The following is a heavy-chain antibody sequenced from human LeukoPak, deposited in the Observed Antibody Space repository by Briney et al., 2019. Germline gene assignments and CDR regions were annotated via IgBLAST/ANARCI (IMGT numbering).Heavy chain of an antibody. CDR1: GFTVSSNY. CDR3: AREPYYDYVWGSYRDY. D-gene: IGHD3-16*02. Sequence: GGSPRLSCAASGFTVSSNYMSWVRQAPGKGLEWVSVIYSGGSTYYADSVKGRFTISRDNSKNTLYLQMNSLRAEDTAVYYCAREPYYDYVWGSYRDYWGQGTLVTVSS. CDR2: IYSGGST. J-gene: IGHJ4*02. V-gene: IGHV3-66*01.